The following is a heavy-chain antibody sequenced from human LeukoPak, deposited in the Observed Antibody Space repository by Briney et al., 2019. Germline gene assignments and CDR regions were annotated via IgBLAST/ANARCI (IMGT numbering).Heavy chain of an antibody. V-gene: IGHV3-23*01. CDR2: ITGSGGNT. CDR3: AKWGDYDVLTGYYVSDY. Sequence: GASLRLSCAASGFTFSNYAMSWVRQALGKGLEWVSAITGSGGNTYYADSVKGRFTISRDNSKNTVFLQMNSLRAEDTAVYYCAKWGDYDVLTGYYVSDYWGQGTLVTVSS. D-gene: IGHD3-9*01. CDR1: GFTFSNYA. J-gene: IGHJ4*02.